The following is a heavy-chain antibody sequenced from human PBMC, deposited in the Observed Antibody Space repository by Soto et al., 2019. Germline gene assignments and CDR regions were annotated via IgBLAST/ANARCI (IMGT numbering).Heavy chain of an antibody. CDR1: GFTFSSYD. V-gene: IGHV3-13*01. D-gene: IGHD6-19*01. CDR2: IGTAGDT. CDR3: ARDIEGWSDAFDI. J-gene: IGHJ3*02. Sequence: EVQLVESGGGLVQPGGSLRLSCAASGFTFSSYDMHWVRQATGKGLEWVSAIGTAGDTYYPGSVKGRFTISRENAKNSLYLQMNSLRAGDTAVYYCARDIEGWSDAFDIWGQGTMVTVSS.